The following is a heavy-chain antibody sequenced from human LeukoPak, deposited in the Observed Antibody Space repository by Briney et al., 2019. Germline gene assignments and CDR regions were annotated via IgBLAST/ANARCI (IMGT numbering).Heavy chain of an antibody. D-gene: IGHD6-19*01. CDR3: ARDQWLDYYYGMDV. CDR1: GFTFSSYG. J-gene: IGHJ6*02. Sequence: GGSLRLSCAASGFTFSSYGMHWVRQAPGKGLEWVAVIWYDGSNKYYADSVKGRFTISRDNSKNTLHLQMNSLRAEDTVVYYCARDQWLDYYYGMDVWGQGTTVTVSS. V-gene: IGHV3-33*01. CDR2: IWYDGSNK.